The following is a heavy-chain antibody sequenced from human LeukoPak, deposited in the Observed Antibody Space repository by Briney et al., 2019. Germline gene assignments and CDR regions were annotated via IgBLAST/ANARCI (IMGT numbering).Heavy chain of an antibody. CDR3: ARVGTGWLQLSGYFDY. Sequence: PGGSLRLSCAASGFTFSSYAMHWVCQAPGKGLEWVAVISYDGSNKYYADSVKGRFTISRDNSKNTLYLQMNSLRAEDTAVYYCARVGTGWLQLSGYFDYWGQGTLVTVSS. J-gene: IGHJ4*02. D-gene: IGHD5-24*01. V-gene: IGHV3-30*01. CDR1: GFTFSSYA. CDR2: ISYDGSNK.